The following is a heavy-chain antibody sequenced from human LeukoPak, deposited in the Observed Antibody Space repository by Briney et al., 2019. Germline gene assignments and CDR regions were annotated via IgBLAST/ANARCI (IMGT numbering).Heavy chain of an antibody. J-gene: IGHJ4*02. CDR2: IIPIFGTA. V-gene: IGHV1-69*01. D-gene: IGHD3-22*01. Sequence: ASVKVSCKASGGTFISYAISWVRQAPGQGLEWMGGIIPIFGTANYAQKFQGRVTITADESTSTAYMELSSLRSEDTAVYYCASADSSGYYSGFFGDYWGQGTLVTVSS. CDR1: GGTFISYA. CDR3: ASADSSGYYSGFFGDY.